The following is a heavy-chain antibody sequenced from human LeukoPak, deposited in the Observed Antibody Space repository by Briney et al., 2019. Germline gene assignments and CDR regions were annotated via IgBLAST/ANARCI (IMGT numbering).Heavy chain of an antibody. Sequence: SETLSLTCTVSGGSISSYYWSWIRQPPGKGLEWIGYIYYSGSTNYNPSLKSRVTISVDTSKNQFSLKLSSVTAADTAVYYCARGVAVAGTGAFDIWGQGTMVTVPS. D-gene: IGHD6-19*01. CDR1: GGSISSYY. CDR2: IYYSGST. CDR3: ARGVAVAGTGAFDI. J-gene: IGHJ3*02. V-gene: IGHV4-59*01.